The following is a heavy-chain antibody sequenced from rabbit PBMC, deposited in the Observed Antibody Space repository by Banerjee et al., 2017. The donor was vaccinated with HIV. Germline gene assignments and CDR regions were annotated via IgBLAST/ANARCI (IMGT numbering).Heavy chain of an antibody. J-gene: IGHJ4*01. CDR1: GLDFSSSDW. V-gene: IGHV1S45*01. D-gene: IGHD4-1*01. CDR3: ARDLAGVTGWNFNL. Sequence: QEQLEESGGDLVKPGASLTLTCTASGLDFSSSDWICWVRQAPGKGLEWIASIYTASSGSTYYASWAKGRFTISKTSSTTVTLQMTSLTAADTATYFCARDLAGVTGWNFNLWGQGTLVTVS. CDR2: IYTASSGST.